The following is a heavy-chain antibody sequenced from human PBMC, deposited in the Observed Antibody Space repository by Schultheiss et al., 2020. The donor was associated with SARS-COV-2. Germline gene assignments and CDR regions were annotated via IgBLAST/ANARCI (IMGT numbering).Heavy chain of an antibody. CDR3: ARALRYYYMDV. J-gene: IGHJ6*03. CDR2: ISGSGGST. Sequence: VGSLRLSCAASGFTFSSYAMHWVRRAPGKGLEWVSAISGSGGSTYYADSVKGRFTISRHNSKNTLYLQMNSLRAEDTAVYYCARALRYYYMDVWGKGTTVTVSS. V-gene: IGHV3-23*01. D-gene: IGHD4/OR15-4a*01. CDR1: GFTFSSYA.